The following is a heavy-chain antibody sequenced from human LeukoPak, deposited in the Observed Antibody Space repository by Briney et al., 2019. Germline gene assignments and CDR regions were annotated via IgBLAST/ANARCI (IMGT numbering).Heavy chain of an antibody. J-gene: IGHJ4*02. CDR1: GGSISSRDKY. D-gene: IGHD2-21*02. CDR3: ARVTRWAGLDF. V-gene: IGHV4-30-4*01. CDR2: IYYSGST. Sequence: SQTLSLTCNVSGGSISSRDKYWSWIRQPPGKGLEWIGYIYYSGSTYYNPSLKSRLTISVDTSENQFSLHLTSVTAADTAVYFCARVTRWAGLDFWGQGTLVTVSS.